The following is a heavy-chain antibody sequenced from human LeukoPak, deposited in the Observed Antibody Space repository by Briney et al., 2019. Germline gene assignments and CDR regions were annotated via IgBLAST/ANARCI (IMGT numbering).Heavy chain of an antibody. CDR2: INHSGST. D-gene: IGHD3-3*01. CDR3: ARGLDYDFWSGYWKD. CDR1: GGSFSGYY. V-gene: IGHV4-34*01. J-gene: IGHJ4*02. Sequence: PSEALSLTCAVYGGSFSGYYWSWIRQPPGKGLEWIGEINHSGSTNYNPSLKSRVTISVDTSKNQFSLKLRSVTAADTAVYYCARGLDYDFWSGYWKDWGQGTLVTVSS.